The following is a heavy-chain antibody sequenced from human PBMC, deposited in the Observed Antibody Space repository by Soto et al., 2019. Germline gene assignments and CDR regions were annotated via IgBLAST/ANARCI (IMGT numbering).Heavy chain of an antibody. J-gene: IGHJ4*02. D-gene: IGHD4-4*01. CDR3: ARSRLTDYSIDY. CDR1: GYTFTTYN. CDR2: MNPNSGNT. V-gene: IGHV1-8*01. Sequence: ASVKVSCKASGYTFTTYNINWVRQATGQGLEWMGWMNPNSGNTGYAQSFQDRITLTRDTSISAAYMELNSLTSDDTAVYYCARSRLTDYSIDYWGQGTLVTVSS.